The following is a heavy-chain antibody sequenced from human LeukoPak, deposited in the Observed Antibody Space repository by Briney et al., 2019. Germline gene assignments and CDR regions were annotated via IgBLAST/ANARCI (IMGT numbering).Heavy chain of an antibody. D-gene: IGHD3-16*02. CDR1: GGSISSYY. J-gene: IGHJ4*02. Sequence: PSETLSLTCTVSGGSISSYYWSWIRQPAGKGLEWIGRIYTSGSTNYNPSLKSRVTMSVDTSKNQFSLKLSSVTAADTAVYYCARDYDYVWGSYRRNGHYFDYWGQGTLVTVSS. CDR3: ARDYDYVWGSYRRNGHYFDY. CDR2: IYTSGST. V-gene: IGHV4-4*07.